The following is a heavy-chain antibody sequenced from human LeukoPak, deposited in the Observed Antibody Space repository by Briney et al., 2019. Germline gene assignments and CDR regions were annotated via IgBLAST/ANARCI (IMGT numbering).Heavy chain of an antibody. Sequence: PSGGSLRLSCAASGFTFSSYAMPWVRQAPGKGLEWVAVISYDGSNKYYADSVKGRFTISRDNSKNTLYLQMNSLRAEDTAVYYCARSPYSYVTDYWGQGTLVTVSS. CDR1: GFTFSSYA. D-gene: IGHD2-21*01. CDR2: ISYDGSNK. J-gene: IGHJ4*02. CDR3: ARSPYSYVTDY. V-gene: IGHV3-30-3*01.